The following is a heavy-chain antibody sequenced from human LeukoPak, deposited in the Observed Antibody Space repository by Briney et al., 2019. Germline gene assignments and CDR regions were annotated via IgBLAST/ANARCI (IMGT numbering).Heavy chain of an antibody. CDR3: ARQNSSGYYFHFDY. CDR1: GGSISSYY. J-gene: IGHJ4*02. D-gene: IGHD3-22*01. Sequence: SETLSLTCIVSGGSISSYYWSWIRQPPGKGLEWIGYIYYSGSTNYNPSLKSRVTISVDTSKNQFSLKLSSVTAADTAVYYCARQNSSGYYFHFDYWGQGTLVTVSS. V-gene: IGHV4-59*01. CDR2: IYYSGST.